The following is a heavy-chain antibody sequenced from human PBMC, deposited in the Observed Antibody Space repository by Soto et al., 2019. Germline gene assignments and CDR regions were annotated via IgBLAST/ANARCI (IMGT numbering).Heavy chain of an antibody. CDR2: MNPSTGNT. CDR1: GYTFTSYD. Sequence: QVQLVQSGAEVKKPGASVKVSCKASGYTFTSYDIIWVRQATGQGLEWMGWMNPSTGNTDSAEKFQGRLTMTRNTSISTVYMELSSLSFVDTAVYYCARGRIIVAGGFAPWGQGTLVTVSS. J-gene: IGHJ5*02. CDR3: ARGRIIVAGGFAP. V-gene: IGHV1-8*01. D-gene: IGHD6-19*01.